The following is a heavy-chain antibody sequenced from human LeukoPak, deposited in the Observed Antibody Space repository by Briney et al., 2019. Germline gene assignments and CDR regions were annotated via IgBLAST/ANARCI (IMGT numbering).Heavy chain of an antibody. CDR1: DGSISYYS. D-gene: IGHD5-12*01. V-gene: IGHV4-59*01. J-gene: IGHJ4*02. CDR3: ARDGGFSDYDYAFDS. CDR2: VYHTGST. Sequence: SETLSLTCTLSDGSISYYSWSWIRHPPGKGLEWIGYVYHTGSTNYNPALKSRVTIPVDTSKNQYSLRLSSVTAADTAVYYCARDGGFSDYDYAFDSWGQGTLVTVSS.